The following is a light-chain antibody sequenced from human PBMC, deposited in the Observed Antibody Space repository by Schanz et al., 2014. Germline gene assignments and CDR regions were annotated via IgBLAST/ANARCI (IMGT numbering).Light chain of an antibody. CDR2: DVG. Sequence: QSVLTQPASVSGSPGQSITISCTGTSSDVGGYNYVSWYQHHPGKAPKLMIFDVGNRPSGVSNRFSGSKSGNTASLTISGLQAEDEADYYCCSYAGSGLYVFGTGTKLTVL. J-gene: IGLJ1*01. CDR1: SSDVGGYNY. V-gene: IGLV2-14*03. CDR3: CSYAGSGLYV.